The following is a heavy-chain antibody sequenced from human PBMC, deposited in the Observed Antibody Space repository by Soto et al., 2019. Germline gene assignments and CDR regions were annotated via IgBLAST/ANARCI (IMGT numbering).Heavy chain of an antibody. Sequence: SETLSLTCNVYGDSVSSSDYFWTWIRQSPGQRLEWMGYIFRSGVTYYNPSLNSRLLIAVDSSKNQFSLELRSVTVAFNAVYCGARGTRLPKARTDLWGQGILVTASS. CDR3: ARGTRLPKARTDL. D-gene: IGHD1-7*01. J-gene: IGHJ5*02. CDR2: IFRSGVT. V-gene: IGHV4-30-4*01. CDR1: GDSVSSSDYF.